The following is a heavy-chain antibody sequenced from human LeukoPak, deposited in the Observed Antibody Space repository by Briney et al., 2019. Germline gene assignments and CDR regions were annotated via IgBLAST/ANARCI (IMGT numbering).Heavy chain of an antibody. Sequence: SQTLSLTCTVSGGSISSGSYYWSWIRQPAGKGLEWIGRIYANGGTNYNPSLKGRLTISIDTSKNQSSLRLSSVTAADTAIYYCARDFNWFDPWGQGTLVAVSS. CDR2: IYANGGT. V-gene: IGHV4-61*02. CDR1: GGSISSGSYY. J-gene: IGHJ5*02. CDR3: ARDFNWFDP.